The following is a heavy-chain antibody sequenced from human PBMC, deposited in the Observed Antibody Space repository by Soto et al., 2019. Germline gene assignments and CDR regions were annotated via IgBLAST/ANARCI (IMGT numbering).Heavy chain of an antibody. Sequence: GGSLRLSCAASGFTFSSYAMSWVRQAPGKGLEWVSAISGSGGSTYYADSVKGRFTISRDNSKNTLFLQMNSLRAGDTAVYFCARDTQLWRLDSWGQGTLVTVSS. J-gene: IGHJ4*02. CDR3: ARDTQLWRLDS. CDR2: ISGSGGST. D-gene: IGHD5-18*01. V-gene: IGHV3-23*01. CDR1: GFTFSSYA.